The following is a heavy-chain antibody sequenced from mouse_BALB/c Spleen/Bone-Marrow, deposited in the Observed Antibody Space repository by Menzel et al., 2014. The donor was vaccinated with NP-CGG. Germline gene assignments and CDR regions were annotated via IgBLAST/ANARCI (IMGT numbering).Heavy chain of an antibody. CDR3: ARNYDFWFGY. Sequence: EVKLVESGGGLVQPGGSRKLSCAASGSTFSSFGMHWVRQAPEKGLEWVAYISSGSRTIYYADTVKGRFTISRDNPKDTLFLQMTSLRSEDTAMYYCARNYDFWFGYWGQGTLVTVSA. J-gene: IGHJ3*01. CDR2: ISSGSRTI. D-gene: IGHD2-4*01. V-gene: IGHV5-17*02. CDR1: GSTFSSFG.